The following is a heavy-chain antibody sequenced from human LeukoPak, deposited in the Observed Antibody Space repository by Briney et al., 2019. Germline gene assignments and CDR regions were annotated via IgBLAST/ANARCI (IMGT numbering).Heavy chain of an antibody. CDR1: GFTFSSYG. CDR2: TWYDGSNK. Sequence: GRSLRLSCAASGFTFSSYGMHWVRQAPGKGLEWVAVTWYDGSNKYYADSVKGRFTISRDNSKNTLYLQMNSLRAEDTAVYYCARVMVRGVRFNGMDVWGKGTTVTVSS. V-gene: IGHV3-33*01. D-gene: IGHD3-10*01. J-gene: IGHJ6*04. CDR3: ARVMVRGVRFNGMDV.